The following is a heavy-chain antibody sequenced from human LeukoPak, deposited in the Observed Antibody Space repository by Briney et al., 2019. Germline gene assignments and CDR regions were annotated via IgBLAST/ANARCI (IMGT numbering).Heavy chain of an antibody. CDR3: ARGATLIQVIILPENYYYMDV. Sequence: ASVKVSCKASGYTFSGYYMHWIRQAPGQGLEWMGWISPRSGDTKYAQKFQGRVTMTRDTSMSTAYMELERLSYDDTALYYCARGATLIQVIILPENYYYMDVWGKGTTVTVSS. CDR2: ISPRSGDT. V-gene: IGHV1-2*02. CDR1: GYTFSGYY. D-gene: IGHD3-22*01. J-gene: IGHJ6*03.